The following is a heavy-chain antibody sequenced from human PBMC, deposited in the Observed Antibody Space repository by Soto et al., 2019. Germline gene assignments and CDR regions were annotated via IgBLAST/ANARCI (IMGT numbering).Heavy chain of an antibody. J-gene: IGHJ6*02. D-gene: IGHD5-18*01. V-gene: IGHV4-59*12. CDR1: GGSISSYY. CDR3: VRDFGVHTAMTWLGMDV. Sequence: SETLSLTCTFSGGSISSYYWNWIRQSPGKGLEWIGYIYYSGSTNYNPSLKSRVTISVDTSKNHFSLKLSSVTAADTAVYYCVRDFGVHTAMTWLGMDVWGQGTTVTVSS. CDR2: IYYSGST.